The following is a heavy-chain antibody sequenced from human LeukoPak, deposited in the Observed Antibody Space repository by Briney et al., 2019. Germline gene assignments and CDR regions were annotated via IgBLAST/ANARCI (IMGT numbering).Heavy chain of an antibody. J-gene: IGHJ4*02. V-gene: IGHV3-23*01. CDR1: GFTLSSYA. CDR3: AKGYYGSGSYGWFDY. Sequence: PGGSLRLSCAASGFTLSSYALNWVRQAPGKGLEWVSTISGSGDRTYYADSVKGRFTISRDNSKNTLFLHMNSLRAEDTAVYSCAKGYYGSGSYGWFDYWGQGTLVTVSS. D-gene: IGHD3-10*01. CDR2: ISGSGDRT.